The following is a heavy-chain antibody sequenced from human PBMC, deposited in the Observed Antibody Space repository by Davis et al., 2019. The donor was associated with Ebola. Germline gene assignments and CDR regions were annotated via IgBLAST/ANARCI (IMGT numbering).Heavy chain of an antibody. Sequence: ASVKVSCKASGYTFTSYAISWVRQAPGQGLEWMGWISAYYGNTNYAQKFQGRVTITTDISTSTSYMELSSLRSEDTAVHYCARSVLGNYGMDVWGQGTTVTVSS. CDR3: ARSVLGNYGMDV. CDR1: GYTFTSYA. CDR2: ISAYYGNT. J-gene: IGHJ6*02. D-gene: IGHD2-8*01. V-gene: IGHV1-18*01.